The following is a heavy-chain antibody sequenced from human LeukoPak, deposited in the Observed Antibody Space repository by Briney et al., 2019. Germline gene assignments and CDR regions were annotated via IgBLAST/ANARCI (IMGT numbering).Heavy chain of an antibody. J-gene: IGHJ6*03. CDR1: GFTFDDYG. CDR2: INWNGGST. CDR3: AREVPGDYGDYEGYYYYMDV. Sequence: GGSLRLSCAASGFTFDDYGMSWVRQAPGKGLVWVSGINWNGGSTGYADSVKGRFTISRDNAKNSLYLQMNSLRAEDTALYYCAREVPGDYGDYEGYYYYMDVWGKGTTVTVSS. D-gene: IGHD4-17*01. V-gene: IGHV3-20*04.